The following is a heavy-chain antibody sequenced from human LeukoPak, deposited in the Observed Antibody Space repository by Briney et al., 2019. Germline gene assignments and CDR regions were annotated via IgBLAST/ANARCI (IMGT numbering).Heavy chain of an antibody. CDR3: ARGAGARAFDI. J-gene: IGHJ3*02. Sequence: GGSLRLSCAASGFTFSSYSMNWVRQAPGKGLEWISYISSSSNTIYYADSVKGRFTISRDNARNSLYLQMNSLRAEDTAVYYCARGAGARAFDIWGQGTMVTVSS. CDR2: ISSSSNTI. V-gene: IGHV3-48*01. D-gene: IGHD2-8*02. CDR1: GFTFSSYS.